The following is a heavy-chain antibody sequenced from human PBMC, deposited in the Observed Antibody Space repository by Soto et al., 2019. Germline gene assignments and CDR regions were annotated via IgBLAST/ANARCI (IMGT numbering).Heavy chain of an antibody. CDR1: GDSISDSNW. CDR3: AKTIGSGSYMPF. Sequence: QVQLQESGPGLVKPSGTLSLTCTVSGDSISDSNWWTWVRQPPGKGLEWIGEVYHSGRANYNPSLRSRVTMSADTLKKHFNLRLSSVTAADTAVYYCAKTIGSGSYMPFWGQGTLVAVSP. J-gene: IGHJ4*02. CDR2: VYHSGRA. D-gene: IGHD3-10*01. V-gene: IGHV4-4*02.